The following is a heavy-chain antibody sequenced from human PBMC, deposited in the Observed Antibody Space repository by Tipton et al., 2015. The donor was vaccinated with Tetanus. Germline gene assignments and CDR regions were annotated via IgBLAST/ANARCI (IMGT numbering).Heavy chain of an antibody. J-gene: IGHJ3*02. V-gene: IGHV3-66*01. Sequence: SLRLSCAASGFTVSSNYMSWVRQAPGKGLEWVSVIYSDGSTYYADSVKGRFTISRDNSKNTLYLQMNSLRAEDTAVYYCARDDQYYYDSGIYDAFDIWGQGTMVTVSS. D-gene: IGHD3-22*01. CDR2: IYSDGST. CDR3: ARDDQYYYDSGIYDAFDI. CDR1: GFTVSSNY.